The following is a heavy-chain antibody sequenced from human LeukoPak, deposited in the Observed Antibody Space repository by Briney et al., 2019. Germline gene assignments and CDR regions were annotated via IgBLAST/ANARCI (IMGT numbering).Heavy chain of an antibody. CDR2: IWYDGSNK. Sequence: PGGSLRLSCAASRFTFSSYGMHWVRQAPGKGLEWVAVIWYDGSNKYYADSVKGRFTISRDNSKNTLYLQMNSLRAEDTAVYYCAREGQGGGSFDYWGQGTLVTVSS. D-gene: IGHD2-15*01. CDR3: AREGQGGGSFDY. J-gene: IGHJ4*02. V-gene: IGHV3-33*01. CDR1: RFTFSSYG.